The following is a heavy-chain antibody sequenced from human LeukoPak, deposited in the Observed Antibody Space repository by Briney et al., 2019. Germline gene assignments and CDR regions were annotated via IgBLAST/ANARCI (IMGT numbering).Heavy chain of an antibody. CDR3: ARLSPGVGATAEY. V-gene: IGHV5-51*01. CDR2: IDPRDSDT. D-gene: IGHD1-26*01. J-gene: IGHJ4*02. CDR1: GYSFINYW. Sequence: GESLKISCKGSGYSFINYWIAWVRQMPGKGLECLGIIDPRDSDTRYSPSFQGQVTISADRSISTTSLQWRSLKASDTATYYCARLSPGVGATAEYWGQGTLVTVSS.